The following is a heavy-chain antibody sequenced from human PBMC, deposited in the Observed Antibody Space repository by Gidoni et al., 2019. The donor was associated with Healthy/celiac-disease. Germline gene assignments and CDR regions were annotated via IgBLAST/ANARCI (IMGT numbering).Heavy chain of an antibody. CDR1: GFTFSSYS. D-gene: IGHD3-10*01. CDR2: ISSSSSTI. V-gene: IGHV3-48*01. J-gene: IGHJ4*02. CDR3: ARDRGVHFDY. Sequence: EVQLVESGGGLVQPGGSLRLSCAASGFTFSSYSMNWVRQAPGKGLEWVSYISSSSSTIYYADSVKGRFTISRDNAKNSLYLQMNSLRAEDTAVYYCARDRGVHFDYWGQGTLVTVSS.